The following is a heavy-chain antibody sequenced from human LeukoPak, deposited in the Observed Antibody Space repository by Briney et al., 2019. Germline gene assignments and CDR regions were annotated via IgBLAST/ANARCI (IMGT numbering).Heavy chain of an antibody. J-gene: IGHJ4*02. CDR3: ARGNNFWIY. V-gene: IGHV3-7*01. Sequence: GGSLRLPCPALGFPFGNFWMGWVRQAPGRGLGWVANIKKDGSEKYYVDSVKGRLTISRDNAKTPRYLQMISLRAEGTAVYYCARGNNFWIYWGQGTLVPVSS. CDR2: IKKDGSEK. D-gene: IGHD3-3*01. CDR1: GFPFGNFW.